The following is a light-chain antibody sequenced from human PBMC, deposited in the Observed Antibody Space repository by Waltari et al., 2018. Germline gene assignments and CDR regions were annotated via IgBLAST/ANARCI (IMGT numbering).Light chain of an antibody. Sequence: EIVLTQSPGPLSLSPGERATLSFRASQSVSSIYLAWDQQKPGQAPRLLIYGGSSRATGIPDRFSGSGSGTDFTLTISRLEPEDCAVYYCQQYGSSPQTFGQGTKVEIK. V-gene: IGKV3-20*01. CDR1: QSVSSIY. CDR3: QQYGSSPQT. CDR2: GGS. J-gene: IGKJ1*01.